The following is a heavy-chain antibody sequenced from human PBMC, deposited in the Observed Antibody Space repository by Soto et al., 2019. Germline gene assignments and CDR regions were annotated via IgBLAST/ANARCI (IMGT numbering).Heavy chain of an antibody. Sequence: EVQLLESGGGLVQPGGSLRLSCAASGFTFSIFAMSWVRQAPGKGLEWVSTISGRGGNTYYADSVKGRFTISRDNSKNTLDRQMDGLRGEDTAVYYCAKDRGTGDYGVNAVDIWGQGTMVTVSS. CDR2: ISGRGGNT. CDR3: AKDRGTGDYGVNAVDI. V-gene: IGHV3-23*01. D-gene: IGHD7-27*01. CDR1: GFTFSIFA. J-gene: IGHJ3*02.